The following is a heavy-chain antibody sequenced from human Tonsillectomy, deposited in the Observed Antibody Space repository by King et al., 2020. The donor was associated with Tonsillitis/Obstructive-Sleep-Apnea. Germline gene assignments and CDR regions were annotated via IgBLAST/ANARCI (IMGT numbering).Heavy chain of an antibody. CDR2: IYYTGST. J-gene: IGHJ4*02. V-gene: IGHV4-59*01. Sequence: VQLQESGPGLVKPSETLSLTCTVSGGSISSYYWSWIRQPPGKGLEWIGYIYYTGSTNYNPSLKSRVTISVETSKNQFSLKLSSVTAADTAGYYCASRDFWGQGNLVTVSS. CDR3: ASRDF. CDR1: GGSISSYY.